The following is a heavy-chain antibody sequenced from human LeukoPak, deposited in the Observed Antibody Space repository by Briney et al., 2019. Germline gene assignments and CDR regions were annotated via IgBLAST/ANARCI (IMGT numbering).Heavy chain of an antibody. V-gene: IGHV4-59*08. CDR1: GGPIRSYY. CDR2: IYYTGST. CDR3: ARAGYSSTWSPLNHFDY. Sequence: SETLSLTCTVSGGPIRSYYWSWIRQPPGKGLEWIGYIYYTGSTNYNPSLKSRVTISVDTSKNQFSLKLTSVTAADTAVYYCARAGYSSTWSPLNHFDYWGQGMLVTVST. J-gene: IGHJ4*02. D-gene: IGHD6-13*01.